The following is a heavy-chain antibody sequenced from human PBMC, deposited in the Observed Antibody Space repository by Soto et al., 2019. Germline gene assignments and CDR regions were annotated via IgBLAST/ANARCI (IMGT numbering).Heavy chain of an antibody. J-gene: IGHJ3*02. CDR1: GGSISSGGYY. CDR2: IYYSGST. Sequence: SETLSLTCTVSGGSISSGGYYWSWIRQHPGKGLEWIGYIYYSGSTYYNPSLKSRVTISVDTSKNQFSLKLSSVTAADTAVYYCARDFCGGDCYSHAFDIWGQGTMVTVSS. CDR3: ARDFCGGDCYSHAFDI. V-gene: IGHV4-31*03. D-gene: IGHD2-21*02.